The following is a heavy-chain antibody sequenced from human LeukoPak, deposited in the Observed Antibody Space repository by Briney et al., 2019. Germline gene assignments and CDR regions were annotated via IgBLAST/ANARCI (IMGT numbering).Heavy chain of an antibody. D-gene: IGHD6-13*01. CDR1: GFTFGDYA. Sequence: GGSLRLSCTASGFTFGDYAMSWVRQAPGKGLEWVSAISGSGVSTYYADSVKGRFTISRDNSKNSLYLQMNSLRAEDTAVYYCAKDSVAAAGTEYYYYYYMDVWGKGTTVTISS. CDR2: ISGSGVST. J-gene: IGHJ6*03. CDR3: AKDSVAAAGTEYYYYYYMDV. V-gene: IGHV3-23*01.